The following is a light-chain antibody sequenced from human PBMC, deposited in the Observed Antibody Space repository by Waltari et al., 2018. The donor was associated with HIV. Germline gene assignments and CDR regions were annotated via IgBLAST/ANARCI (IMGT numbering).Light chain of an antibody. V-gene: IGLV7-43*01. CDR3: LLYYGGAWV. CDR2: HNN. CDR1: TGAVPSVYY. J-gene: IGLJ3*02. Sequence: QTVVTQEPSLTVPPGGAVTLTYASSTGAVPSVYYPNWFQQKPGQAPRSLIYHNNDKHSWTPARFLGSLLGGKVNLTLSGVQPEDEAEYHCLLYYGGAWVFGGGTKLTVL.